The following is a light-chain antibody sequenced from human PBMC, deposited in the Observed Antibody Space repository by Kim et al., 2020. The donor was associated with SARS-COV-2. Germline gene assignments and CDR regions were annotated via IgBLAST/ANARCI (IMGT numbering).Light chain of an antibody. J-gene: IGLJ3*02. CDR3: EVWDTGSDHWV. Sequence: PGRTARITCGGDDLGSRSVHWYQQKPGQAPVLVIFYDSDRPSGIPERLSGSHSGNTATLTISRVEAGDEADYYCEVWDTGSDHWVFGGGTQLTVL. CDR2: YDS. V-gene: IGLV3-21*04. CDR1: DLGSRS.